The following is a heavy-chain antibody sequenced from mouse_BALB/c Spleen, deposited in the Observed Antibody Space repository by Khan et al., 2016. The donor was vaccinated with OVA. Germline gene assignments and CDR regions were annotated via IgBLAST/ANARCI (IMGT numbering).Heavy chain of an antibody. J-gene: IGHJ4*01. CDR1: GFSLTDYG. CDR3: AKGVWSYYFALDY. D-gene: IGHD2-10*02. V-gene: IGHV2-6-5*01. CDR2: IWGGGNT. Sequence: VQLQESGPGLVAPSQSLSITCTVSGFSLTDYGVSWIRQPPGKGLEWLGVIWGGGNTYYNSALKSRLSISKDNSKSQVFLKMKSLQTDDTAMYYCAKGVWSYYFALDYWGQGTSVTVSS.